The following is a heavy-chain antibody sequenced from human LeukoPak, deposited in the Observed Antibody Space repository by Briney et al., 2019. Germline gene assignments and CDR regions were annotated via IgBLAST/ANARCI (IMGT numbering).Heavy chain of an antibody. D-gene: IGHD1-26*01. V-gene: IGHV1-69*01. CDR2: IIPIFGTA. CDR1: GFTFSSYA. J-gene: IGHJ6*02. CDR3: ARMAIRQGGYGMDV. Sequence: GGSLRLSCAASGFTFSSYAISWVRQAPGQGLEWMGGIIPIFGTANYAQKFQGRVTITADESTSTAYMELSSLRSEDTAVYYCARMAIRQGGYGMDVWGQGTTVTVSS.